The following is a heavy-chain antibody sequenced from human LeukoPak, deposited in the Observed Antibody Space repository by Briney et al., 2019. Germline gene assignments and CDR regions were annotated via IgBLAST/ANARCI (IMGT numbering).Heavy chain of an antibody. D-gene: IGHD6-19*01. CDR2: IYPGDSDT. Sequence: AGESLKISCKGSGYSFTSYWIGWVRQMPGKGLEWMGIIYPGDSDTRYSPSFQGQVTISADKSISTAYLQWSSLKASDTAMYYCARLAVPYYYYYGMDVWGQGTTVTVS. CDR3: ARLAVPYYYYYGMDV. J-gene: IGHJ6*02. V-gene: IGHV5-51*01. CDR1: GYSFTSYW.